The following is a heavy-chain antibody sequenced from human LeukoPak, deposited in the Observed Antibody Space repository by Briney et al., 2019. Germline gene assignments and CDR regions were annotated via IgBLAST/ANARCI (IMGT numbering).Heavy chain of an antibody. V-gene: IGHV3-48*03. D-gene: IGHD5-18*01. CDR1: GFTFSSYE. Sequence: GGSLRLSCAASGFTFSSYEMNWVRQAPGKGLEWVSYISSSGSTIYYADSVKGRFTISRDNAKNSLYLQMNSLRAEDTAVYYCARGALVYSYFMDVWGKGTTVTVSS. CDR2: ISSSGSTI. CDR3: ARGALVYSYFMDV. J-gene: IGHJ6*03.